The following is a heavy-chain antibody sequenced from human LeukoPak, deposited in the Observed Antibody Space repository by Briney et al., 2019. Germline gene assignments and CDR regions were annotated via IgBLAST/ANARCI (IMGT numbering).Heavy chain of an antibody. CDR1: GFTVSNAW. Sequence: GGSLRLSCAASGFTVSNAWMNWVRQDPGKGLEWVGRIKSKTDGGTTDYAAPVKGRFTISRDDSKNTLFLQMNSLKTEDTAVYYCARDTTPYGDYAHAFDIWGQGTMVTVSS. CDR2: IKSKTDGGTT. CDR3: ARDTTPYGDYAHAFDI. J-gene: IGHJ3*02. V-gene: IGHV3-15*07. D-gene: IGHD4-17*01.